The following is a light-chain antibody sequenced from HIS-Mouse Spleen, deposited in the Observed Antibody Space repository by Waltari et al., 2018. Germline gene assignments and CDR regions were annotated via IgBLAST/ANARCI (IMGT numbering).Light chain of an antibody. CDR3: YSAADNNRV. Sequence: SYELTQPSSVSVSPGQTARITCSGDVLAKKYARWFQQKPGQAPWLVIYKDSERPSGIPGRFSGSSSGTTVTLTISGAQVEDEADYYCYSAADNNRVFGGGTKLTVL. CDR2: KDS. V-gene: IGLV3-27*01. J-gene: IGLJ3*02. CDR1: VLAKKY.